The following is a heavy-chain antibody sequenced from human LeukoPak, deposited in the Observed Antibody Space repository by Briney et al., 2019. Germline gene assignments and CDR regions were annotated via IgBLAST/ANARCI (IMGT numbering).Heavy chain of an antibody. D-gene: IGHD6-19*01. Sequence: SETLSLTCTVSGGSISSSSYYWGWIRQPPGKGLEWIGRIYYSGSTYYNPSLKSRVTISVDTAKNQFSLKLSSVTAADTAVYYCARRGSGWYINWFDPWGQGTLVTVSS. J-gene: IGHJ5*02. CDR3: ARRGSGWYINWFDP. CDR2: IYYSGST. CDR1: GGSISSSSYY. V-gene: IGHV4-39*01.